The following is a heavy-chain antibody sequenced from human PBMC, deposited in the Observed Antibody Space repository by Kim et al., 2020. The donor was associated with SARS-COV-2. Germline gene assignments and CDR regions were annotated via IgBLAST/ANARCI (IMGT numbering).Heavy chain of an antibody. CDR3: ARSSGRGYTGYDLDY. J-gene: IGHJ4*02. Sequence: AQKFQGRVTLTTDTSTNTLYMDLRSLRSEDTAVYYCARSSGRGYTGYDLDYWGQGTLVTVSS. V-gene: IGHV1-46*01. D-gene: IGHD5-12*01.